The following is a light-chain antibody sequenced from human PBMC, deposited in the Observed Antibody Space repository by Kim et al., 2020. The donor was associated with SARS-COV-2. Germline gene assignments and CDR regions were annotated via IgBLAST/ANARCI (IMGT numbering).Light chain of an antibody. Sequence: QSALTQPASVSGSPGQSITISCTGTSSDVGRYNYVSWYQQHPGKAPKLMIYDVSKRPSGVSNRFSGSKSGNTASLTVSGLQAEDEADYYCSSYTTGNSWVFGGGTQLTVL. CDR2: DVS. J-gene: IGLJ3*02. CDR3: SSYTTGNSWV. CDR1: SSDVGRYNY. V-gene: IGLV2-14*03.